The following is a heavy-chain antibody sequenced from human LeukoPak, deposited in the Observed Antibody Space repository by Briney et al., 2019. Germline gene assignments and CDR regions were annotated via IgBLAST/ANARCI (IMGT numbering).Heavy chain of an antibody. Sequence: ASVKVSCKASGYTFTGYYIHWVRQAPGQGLEWMGWINPNSGSTNYAQKFQGRVTMTRDTSISTAYMELSRLRSDDTAVYYCARPVAGDGTAAAQFDYWGQGTLVTVSS. CDR3: ARPVAGDGTAAAQFDY. J-gene: IGHJ4*02. D-gene: IGHD6-13*01. CDR2: INPNSGST. CDR1: GYTFTGYY. V-gene: IGHV1-2*02.